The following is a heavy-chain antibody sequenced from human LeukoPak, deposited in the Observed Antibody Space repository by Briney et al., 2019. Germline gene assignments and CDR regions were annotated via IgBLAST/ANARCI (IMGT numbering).Heavy chain of an antibody. V-gene: IGHV3-7*03. Sequence: QAGGSLRLSCAASGFIFSSYWMSWVRQAPGKGLEWVANIKQDGSEKYYVDSVKGRFTISRDNAKNSLYPQMNSLRAEDTAVYYCARDLGAPELTGGYIGYYYYYYMDVWGKGTTVTVSS. D-gene: IGHD3-22*01. CDR1: GFIFSSYW. CDR3: ARDLGAPELTGGYIGYYYYYYMDV. CDR2: IKQDGSEK. J-gene: IGHJ6*03.